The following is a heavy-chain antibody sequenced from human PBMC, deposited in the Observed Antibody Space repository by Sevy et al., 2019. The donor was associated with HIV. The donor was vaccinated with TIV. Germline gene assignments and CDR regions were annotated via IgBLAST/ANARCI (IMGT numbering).Heavy chain of an antibody. J-gene: IGHJ1*01. CDR1: GFTVSSNY. D-gene: IGHD3-22*01. Sequence: GGSLRLSCAASGFTVSSNYMSWVRQAPGKGLEWVSVLYSLGSTYYADSVKGRFTISRDNSKNTLYLQMNSLRAEDTAVYYCARDSDLDSSGYYYFQHWGQGTLVTVSS. V-gene: IGHV3-66*01. CDR2: LYSLGST. CDR3: ARDSDLDSSGYYYFQH.